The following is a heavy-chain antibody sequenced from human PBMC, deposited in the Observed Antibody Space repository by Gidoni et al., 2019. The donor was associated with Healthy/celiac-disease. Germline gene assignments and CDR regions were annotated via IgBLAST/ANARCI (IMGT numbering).Heavy chain of an antibody. CDR1: GFTFSSYG. D-gene: IGHD3-10*01. V-gene: IGHV3-30*18. CDR3: AKPWWDPLWFGELSAPLDY. J-gene: IGHJ4*02. Sequence: QVQLVESGGGVVQPGRSLRLSCAASGFTFSSYGMHWVRQAPGKGLEWVAVISYDGSNKYYADSVKGRFTISRDNSKNTLYLQMNSLRAEDTAVYYCAKPWWDPLWFGELSAPLDYWGQGTLVTVSS. CDR2: ISYDGSNK.